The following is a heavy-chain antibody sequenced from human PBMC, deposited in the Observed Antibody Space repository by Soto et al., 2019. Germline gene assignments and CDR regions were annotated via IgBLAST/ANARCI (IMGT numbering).Heavy chain of an antibody. Sequence: SETLSLTCTVPGGSISSSSYYWGWIRQPPGKGLEWIGSIYYSGSTYYNPSLKSRVTISVDTSKNQFSLKLSSVTAADTAVYYCASFLDDFWSGSRDYWGQGTLVTVSS. CDR2: IYYSGST. J-gene: IGHJ4*02. V-gene: IGHV4-39*01. CDR3: ASFLDDFWSGSRDY. D-gene: IGHD3-3*01. CDR1: GGSISSSSYY.